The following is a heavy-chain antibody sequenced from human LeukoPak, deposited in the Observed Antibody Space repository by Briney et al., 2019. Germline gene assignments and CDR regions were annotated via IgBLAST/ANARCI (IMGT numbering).Heavy chain of an antibody. D-gene: IGHD3-10*01. CDR1: GYTFTSYY. J-gene: IGHJ4*02. Sequence: GASVKVSCKASGYTFTSYYMHWVRQAPGQGLEWMGIIDPSGGSTSYAQKFQGRVTMTRDRSTSTVYMELSSLRSEDTAVYYCARDLGDYGSGTDYWGQGTLVTVSS. CDR2: IDPSGGST. V-gene: IGHV1-46*01. CDR3: ARDLGDYGSGTDY.